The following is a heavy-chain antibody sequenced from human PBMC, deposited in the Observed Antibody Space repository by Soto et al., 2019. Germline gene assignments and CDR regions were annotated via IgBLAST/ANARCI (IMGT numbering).Heavy chain of an antibody. CDR2: IGGYKGNT. Sequence: QVQLVQSGAEVREPGASVKVSCKASGYTSTNYGVSWVRQAPGQGLEWMGWIGGYKGNTNYAQKLQGRVTLTTDTSTSTVYMVLRSLRSDDTAVYYCAPHTLVTAMPSGYWGQGTLVTVSS. J-gene: IGHJ4*02. CDR3: APHTLVTAMPSGY. CDR1: GYTSTNYG. D-gene: IGHD5-18*01. V-gene: IGHV1-18*01.